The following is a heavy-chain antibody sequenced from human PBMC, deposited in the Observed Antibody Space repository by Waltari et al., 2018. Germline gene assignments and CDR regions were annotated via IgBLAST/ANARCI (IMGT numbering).Heavy chain of an antibody. V-gene: IGHV1-69*15. CDR3: ARDGIAAAGTFDY. Sequence: QVPLVQSGAEVKTPGSSVKVSCKASGGPVSRNALSWLRQAPGQGLEWMGRIIPIFGTANYAQKFQGRVMITADESTSTAYMELSSLRSEDTAVYYCARDGIAAAGTFDYWGQGTLVTVSS. CDR1: GGPVSRNA. D-gene: IGHD6-13*01. J-gene: IGHJ4*02. CDR2: IIPIFGTA.